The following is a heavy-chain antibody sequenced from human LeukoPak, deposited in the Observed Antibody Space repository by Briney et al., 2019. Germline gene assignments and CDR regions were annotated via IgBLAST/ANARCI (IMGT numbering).Heavy chain of an antibody. CDR1: GFIFSTYS. CDR2: ITTSSYI. D-gene: IGHD2-21*02. CDR3: ARDTCGGDCYSTSPNDAFDI. J-gene: IGHJ3*02. Sequence: PGGSLRLSCAASGFIFSTYSMTWVRQAPGKGLEWVSSITTSSYIYYADSVKGRFTISRDNAKNSLYLQMNSLRAEDTAVYYCARDTCGGDCYSTSPNDAFDIWGQGTMVTVSS. V-gene: IGHV3-21*01.